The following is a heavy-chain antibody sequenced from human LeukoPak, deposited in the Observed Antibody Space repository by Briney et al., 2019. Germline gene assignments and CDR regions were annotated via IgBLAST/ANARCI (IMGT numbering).Heavy chain of an antibody. Sequence: GGSLRLSCAASGFTFSSYAMSWVRQAPGKGLEWVSAISGSGGSTYYADSVKGRFTISRDNSKNTLYLQMNSLRAVDTAVYYCAKDRSGYDFWDYWGQGTLVTVSS. CDR2: ISGSGGST. V-gene: IGHV3-23*01. J-gene: IGHJ4*02. CDR3: AKDRSGYDFWDY. CDR1: GFTFSSYA. D-gene: IGHD5-12*01.